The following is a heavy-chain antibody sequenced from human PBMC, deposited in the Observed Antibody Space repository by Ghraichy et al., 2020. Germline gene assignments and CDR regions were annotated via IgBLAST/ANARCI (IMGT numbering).Heavy chain of an antibody. Sequence: ESLNISCAASGLRLTDSWMYWVRHVPGKGLVWVSHMSPAANIINYVESVRGRFTISRDTAKNTLFLQMDSLRVDDTAIYYCARGEFGLVDWGRGTLVTVSA. CDR2: MSPAANII. J-gene: IGHJ4*02. CDR3: ARGEFGLVD. D-gene: IGHD3/OR15-3a*01. V-gene: IGHV3-74*01. CDR1: GLRLTDSW.